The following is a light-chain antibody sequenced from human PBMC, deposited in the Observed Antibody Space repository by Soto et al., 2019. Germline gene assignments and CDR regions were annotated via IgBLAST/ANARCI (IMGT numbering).Light chain of an antibody. Sequence: DIQMTQSPSVMSASVGDRVTITCRASQDISNYLAWFQQKPGEVPKRLIYAASNLQSGVPSRFSGSGSGTEFTRTISSLQPEDFATYYCLQHISYPLTFGGGTRMDIK. V-gene: IGKV1-17*03. CDR1: QDISNY. CDR3: LQHISYPLT. CDR2: AAS. J-gene: IGKJ4*01.